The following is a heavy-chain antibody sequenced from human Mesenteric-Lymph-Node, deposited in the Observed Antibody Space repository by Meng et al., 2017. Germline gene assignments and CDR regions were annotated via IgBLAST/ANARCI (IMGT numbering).Heavy chain of an antibody. D-gene: IGHD6-6*01. CDR2: ISYDGRDK. V-gene: IGHV3-30*01. J-gene: IGHJ4*02. CDR3: ATDERATRPSYYFDY. Sequence: GGSLRLSCAASGFTFSSYAMHWVRQAPGKGLEWVALISYDGRDKYYVDSVKGRFTVSRDNSKNTLYLQMDSLRAEDTAVYYCATDERATRPSYYFDYWGQGTLVTVSS. CDR1: GFTFSSYA.